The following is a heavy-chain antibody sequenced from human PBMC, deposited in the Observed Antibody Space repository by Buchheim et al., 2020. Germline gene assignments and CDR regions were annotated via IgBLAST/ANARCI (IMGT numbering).Heavy chain of an antibody. CDR3: ARPSLNYDYVWGSYLG. CDR2: ISSSSTI. V-gene: IGHV3-48*01. CDR1: GFTFSSYS. Sequence: EVQLVESGGGLVQPGGSLRLSCAASGFTFSSYSMNWVRQAPGKGLEWVSYISSSSTIYYADSVKGRFTISRDNAKNSLYLQMNSLRAEETAVYYCARPSLNYDYVWGSYLGWGQGTL. J-gene: IGHJ4*02. D-gene: IGHD3-16*02.